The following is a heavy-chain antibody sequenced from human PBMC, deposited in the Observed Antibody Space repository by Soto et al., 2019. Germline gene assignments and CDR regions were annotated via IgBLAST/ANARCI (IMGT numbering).Heavy chain of an antibody. CDR3: ATAGGYYYFPPINFDY. Sequence: QVQLVQSGAEVKKPGASVKVSCKASGYTFTSYGISWVRQAPGQGLEWMGWISAYNGNTNYAQKLQGRVTMTTDTSMSTAYMELRCLRSDDTAVYYCATAGGYYYFPPINFDYWGQGTLVTVSS. V-gene: IGHV1-18*01. CDR2: ISAYNGNT. CDR1: GYTFTSYG. J-gene: IGHJ4*02. D-gene: IGHD3-22*01.